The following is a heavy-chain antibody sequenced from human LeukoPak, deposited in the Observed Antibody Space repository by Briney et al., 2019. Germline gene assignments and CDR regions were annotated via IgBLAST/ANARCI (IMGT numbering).Heavy chain of an antibody. J-gene: IGHJ4*02. CDR3: ARVGLSSSWFFDY. V-gene: IGHV4-59*01. D-gene: IGHD6-13*01. CDR2: IYYSGST. CDR1: GGSISSYY. Sequence: SETLSLTCTVSGGSISSYYWSWIRQPPGKGLEWIGYIYYSGSTNYNPSLKSRVTISVDTSKNQFSLKLSSVTAADTAVYYCARVGLSSSWFFDYWGQGTLVTVSS.